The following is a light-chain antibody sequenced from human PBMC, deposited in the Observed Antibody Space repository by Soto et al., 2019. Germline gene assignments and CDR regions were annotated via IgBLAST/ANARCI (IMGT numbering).Light chain of an antibody. CDR2: AAS. J-gene: IGKJ2*01. V-gene: IGKV1-9*01. CDR1: QGISSI. CDR3: QQLHNYPYT. Sequence: DLQLPQSPSFLSASVGDRVTITCRASQGISSILAWYQQKPGGTPKLLIYAASTLQSGVPSRFSGSGAGTDFTLTSTSLQPEDFATYYCQQLHNYPYTFGQGTKLEIK.